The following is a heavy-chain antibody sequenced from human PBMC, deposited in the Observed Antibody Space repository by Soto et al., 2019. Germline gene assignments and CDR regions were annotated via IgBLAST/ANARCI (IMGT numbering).Heavy chain of an antibody. V-gene: IGHV4-59*01. CDR2: IYYSGST. D-gene: IGHD1-26*01. CDR1: GGSISSYY. CDR3: ARGGMEWYSGSYYFDY. Sequence: SETLSLTCTVSGGSISSYYWSWIRQPPGKGLEWIGYIYYSGSTNYNPSLKSRVTISVDTSKNQFSLKLSSVTAADTAVYYCARGGMEWYSGSYYFDYWGQGTLVTVSS. J-gene: IGHJ4*02.